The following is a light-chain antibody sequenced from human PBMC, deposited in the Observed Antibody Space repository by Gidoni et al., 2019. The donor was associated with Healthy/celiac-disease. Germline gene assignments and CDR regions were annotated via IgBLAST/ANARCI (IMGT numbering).Light chain of an antibody. CDR3: QQRSNWPLG. Sequence: EIVLTHSPATLSLSPGERATLSCMASQSVSSYLAWYQQKPGQAPRLLIYDASNRATGIPARFSGSGSGTDFTLNISSLEPEDFAVYYCQQRSNWPLGFGPGTKVDIK. J-gene: IGKJ3*01. V-gene: IGKV3-11*01. CDR2: DAS. CDR1: QSVSSY.